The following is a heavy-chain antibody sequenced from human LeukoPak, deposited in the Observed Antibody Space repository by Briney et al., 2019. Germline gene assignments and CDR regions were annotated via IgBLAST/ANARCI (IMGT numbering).Heavy chain of an antibody. Sequence: GGSLRLSCAASGFGFSSYSMNWVRQAPGKGLEWVSATSGSGANTYYADSVKGRFTISRANSKNTLYLQMNSLRAEDTAVYYCAKSSGFPGIAVAGDFDYWGQGTLVTVSS. D-gene: IGHD6-19*01. V-gene: IGHV3-23*01. CDR3: AKSSGFPGIAVAGDFDY. J-gene: IGHJ4*02. CDR2: TSGSGANT. CDR1: GFGFSSYS.